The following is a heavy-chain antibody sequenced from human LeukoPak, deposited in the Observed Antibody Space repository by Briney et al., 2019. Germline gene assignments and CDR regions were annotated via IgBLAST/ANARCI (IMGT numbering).Heavy chain of an antibody. D-gene: IGHD6-19*01. V-gene: IGHV4-59*01. Sequence: SETLSLTCTVSGGSISSYYWSWIRQPPGKGLEWIGYIYYSGSTNYNPSLKSRVTISVDTSKNQFSLKLSSVTAADTAVYYCAREDQWPGVYYGMDVWGKGTTVTVSS. CDR3: AREDQWPGVYYGMDV. CDR2: IYYSGST. J-gene: IGHJ6*04. CDR1: GGSISSYY.